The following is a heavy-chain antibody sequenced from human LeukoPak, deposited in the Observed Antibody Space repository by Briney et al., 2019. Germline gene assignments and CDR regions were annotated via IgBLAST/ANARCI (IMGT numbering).Heavy chain of an antibody. V-gene: IGHV3-74*01. Sequence: PGGSLRLSCAASGFTFTTYSMHWVPQVPGKGLVWVSRLKIDGSRTYYADSVKGRFTISRDNAKSTLYLQMDSLRAEDTAVYYCARALSSAWGLVDCWGQGTLVTVSS. CDR2: LKIDGSRT. CDR3: ARALSSAWGLVDC. CDR1: GFTFTTYS. D-gene: IGHD6-19*01. J-gene: IGHJ4*02.